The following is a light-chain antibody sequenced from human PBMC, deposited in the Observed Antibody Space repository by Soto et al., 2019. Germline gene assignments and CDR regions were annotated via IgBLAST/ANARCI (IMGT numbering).Light chain of an antibody. CDR1: SSDVGSYNL. V-gene: IGLV2-23*01. CDR3: CSYAGSSTSLYV. J-gene: IGLJ1*01. CDR2: EGS. Sequence: QSVLTQPAPVSGSPGQSITLSCTGNSSDVGSYNLVSWYQQHPGKAPKLMIYEGSKRPSGVSNRFSGSKSGNTASLTISGLQAEDEADYYCCSYAGSSTSLYVFGTGTKVTVL.